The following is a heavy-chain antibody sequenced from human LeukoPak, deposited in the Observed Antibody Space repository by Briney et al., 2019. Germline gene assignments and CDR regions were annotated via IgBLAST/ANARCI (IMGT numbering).Heavy chain of an antibody. Sequence: GGSLRLSCAASGFTFGDYAMSWVRQAPGKGLEWVSAIDSVKGRFTISRDNSKNTLYLQMKSLRAGDTALHYCVGGYQLLLFDDWGQGTLVTVSS. CDR2: I. J-gene: IGHJ4*02. V-gene: IGHV3-23*01. CDR3: VGGYQLLLFDD. D-gene: IGHD2-2*01. CDR1: GFTFGDYA.